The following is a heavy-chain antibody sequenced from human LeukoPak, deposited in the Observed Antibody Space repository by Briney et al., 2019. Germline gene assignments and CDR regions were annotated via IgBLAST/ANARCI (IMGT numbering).Heavy chain of an antibody. CDR2: IQQHGSET. CDR3: AKADGWFFDY. J-gene: IGHJ4*02. Sequence: AGGSLRLSCAASGFTFSNHGMHWVRQAPGKGLEWVANIQQHGSETYYGDSVKGRFTISRDNSKNTLYLQMNSLRAEDTAVYYCAKADGWFFDYWGQGTLVTVSS. V-gene: IGHV3-7*03. D-gene: IGHD5-24*01. CDR1: GFTFSNHG.